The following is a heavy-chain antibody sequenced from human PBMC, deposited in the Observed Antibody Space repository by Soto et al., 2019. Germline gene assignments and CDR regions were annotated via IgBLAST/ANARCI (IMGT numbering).Heavy chain of an antibody. CDR2: IYSGGST. V-gene: IGHV3-66*01. D-gene: IGHD6-19*01. CDR3: ARGSVAGTLGKYYFDY. CDR1: GFTVSSNY. J-gene: IGHJ4*02. Sequence: GGSLRLSCAASGFTVSSNYMSWVRQAPGKGLEWVSVIYSGGSTYYADSVKDRFTISRDNSKNTLYLQMNSLRAEDTAVYYCARGSVAGTLGKYYFDYWGQGTLVTVSS.